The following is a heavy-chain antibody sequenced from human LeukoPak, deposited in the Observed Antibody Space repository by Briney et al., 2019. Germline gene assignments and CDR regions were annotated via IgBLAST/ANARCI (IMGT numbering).Heavy chain of an antibody. Sequence: GGSLRLSCAASGFTFSSYEMNWVRQAPGKGLEWVSYISSSGSTIYYADSVKGRFTISRDNAKNSLYLQMNSLRAEDTAVYYCARDCSSGWSMCYWGQGTLVTVSS. CDR2: ISSSGSTI. D-gene: IGHD6-19*01. CDR3: ARDCSSGWSMCY. J-gene: IGHJ4*02. CDR1: GFTFSSYE. V-gene: IGHV3-48*03.